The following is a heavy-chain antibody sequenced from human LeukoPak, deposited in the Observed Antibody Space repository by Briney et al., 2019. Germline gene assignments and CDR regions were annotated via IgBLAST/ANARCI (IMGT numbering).Heavy chain of an antibody. V-gene: IGHV1-2*02. CDR2: INPNSGGT. D-gene: IGHD2-2*02. CDR3: ARIVCSSTSCYTSYFDY. CDR1: GYTFTGCY. J-gene: IGHJ4*02. Sequence: ASVKVSCKASGYTFTGCYMHWVRQAPGQGLEWMGWINPNSGGTNYAQKFQGRVTMTRDTSISTAYMELSRLRSDDTAVYYCARIVCSSTSCYTSYFDYWGQGTLVTVSS.